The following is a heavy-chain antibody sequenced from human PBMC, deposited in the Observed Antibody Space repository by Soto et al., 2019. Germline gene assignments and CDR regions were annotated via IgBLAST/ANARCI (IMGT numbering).Heavy chain of an antibody. V-gene: IGHV1-69*02. CDR2: IIPILGIA. CDR1: GGTFSSYT. D-gene: IGHD3-10*01. J-gene: IGHJ4*02. Sequence: QVQLVQSGAEVKKPGSSVKVSCKASGGTFSSYTISWVRQAPGQGLEWMGRIIPILGIANYAQKFQGRVTITADKSTSTAYMELSSLRSEDTAVYYCAEEAYYGSGSYYNPTFDYWGQGTLVTVSS. CDR3: AEEAYYGSGSYYNPTFDY.